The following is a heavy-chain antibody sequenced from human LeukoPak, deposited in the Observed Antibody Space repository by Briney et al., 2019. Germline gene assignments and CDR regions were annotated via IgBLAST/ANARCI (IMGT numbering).Heavy chain of an antibody. Sequence: PSETLSLTCTVSGGSISSSSYYWGWIRQPPGKGLEWIGSIYYSGSTYYNPSLKSRVTISVGTSKNQFSLKLSSVTAADTAVYYCARGDYVDPEFDYWGQGTLVTVSS. V-gene: IGHV4-39*01. CDR3: ARGDYVDPEFDY. CDR2: IYYSGST. D-gene: IGHD4-17*01. J-gene: IGHJ4*02. CDR1: GGSISSSSYY.